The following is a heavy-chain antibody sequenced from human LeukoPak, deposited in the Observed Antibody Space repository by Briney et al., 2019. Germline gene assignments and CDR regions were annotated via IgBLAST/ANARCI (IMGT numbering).Heavy chain of an antibody. CDR2: IWGGGDST. J-gene: IGHJ4*02. Sequence: GGSLRLSCAASGLTFRSYAMTWVRQAPGKGLEWVSGIWGGGDSTYYADSGKGRFTISRDNSKNTLFLQMNSLRAEDTAVYYCAKAPLPHCSSGVCYNDYWGQGTLVTVSS. D-gene: IGHD2-8*01. CDR1: GLTFRSYA. CDR3: AKAPLPHCSSGVCYNDY. V-gene: IGHV3-23*01.